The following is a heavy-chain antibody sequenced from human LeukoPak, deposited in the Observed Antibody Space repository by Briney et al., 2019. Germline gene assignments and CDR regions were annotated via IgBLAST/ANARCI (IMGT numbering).Heavy chain of an antibody. CDR3: ARVKYYDFWSGYVYYYGMDV. Sequence: SETLSLTCTVSGGSISSSSYYWSWIRQPPGKGLEWIGEINHSGSTNYNPSLKSRVTISVDTSKNQFSLKLSSVTAADTAVYYCARVKYYDFWSGYVYYYGMDVWGQGTTVTVSS. D-gene: IGHD3-3*01. CDR2: INHSGST. CDR1: GGSISSSSYY. J-gene: IGHJ6*02. V-gene: IGHV4-39*07.